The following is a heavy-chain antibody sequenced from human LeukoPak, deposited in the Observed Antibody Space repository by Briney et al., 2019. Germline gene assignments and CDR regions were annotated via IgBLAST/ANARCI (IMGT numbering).Heavy chain of an antibody. CDR1: GFTFSSYG. CDR3: ARGAYYYED. Sequence: GGSLRLSCAASGFTFSSYGMHWVRQAPGKGLEWVAVISYDGSNKYYADSVKGRFTISRDNSKNTLYLQMNSLRAEDTAVYYCARGAYYYEDWGQGTLVTVSS. D-gene: IGHD3-22*01. J-gene: IGHJ4*02. CDR2: ISYDGSNK. V-gene: IGHV3-30*03.